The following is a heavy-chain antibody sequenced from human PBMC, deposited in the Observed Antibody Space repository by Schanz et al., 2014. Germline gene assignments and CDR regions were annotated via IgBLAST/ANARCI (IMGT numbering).Heavy chain of an antibody. CDR2: INPNSGAT. V-gene: IGHV1-2*02. D-gene: IGHD3-3*01. J-gene: IGHJ4*02. Sequence: QVQLVQSGAEVKKPGASVKVSCKASGYTFTVYYMHWVRQAPGQGLERLGWINPNSGATSSAQKFQGRVTMTRDTSISTVYMQLSSRTSDDTAVYYCARDDRFVEWSLLGSGGQGTLVTVSS. CDR3: ARDDRFVEWSLLGS. CDR1: GYTFTVYY.